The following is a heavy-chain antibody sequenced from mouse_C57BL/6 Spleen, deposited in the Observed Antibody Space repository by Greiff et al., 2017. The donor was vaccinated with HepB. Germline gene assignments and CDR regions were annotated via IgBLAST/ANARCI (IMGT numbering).Heavy chain of an antibody. J-gene: IGHJ2*01. CDR2: IDPSDSYT. Sequence: QVQLQQPGAELVRPGTSVKLSCKASGYTFTSYWMHWVKQRPGQGLEWIGVIDPSDSYTNYNQKFKGKATLTVDTSSSTAYMQLSSLTSEDSAVYYCARASYYDPFDYWGQGTTLTVSS. V-gene: IGHV1-59*01. D-gene: IGHD2-4*01. CDR3: ARASYYDPFDY. CDR1: GYTFTSYW.